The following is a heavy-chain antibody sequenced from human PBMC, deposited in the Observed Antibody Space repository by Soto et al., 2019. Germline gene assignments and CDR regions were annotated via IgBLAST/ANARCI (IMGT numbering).Heavy chain of an antibody. D-gene: IGHD5-18*01. J-gene: IGHJ3*02. CDR3: ARSGSKYGANAFDI. V-gene: IGHV4-59*01. CDR2: IYYIGNT. CDR1: GVSISGYY. Sequence: SETLSLTCTVSGVSISGYYWNWIRQPPGKGLEYIGHIYYIGNTNYNPSLKSRATISVDTSKNQFSLKLTSVTAADTAVYFCARSGSKYGANAFDIWDQGTMVTVS.